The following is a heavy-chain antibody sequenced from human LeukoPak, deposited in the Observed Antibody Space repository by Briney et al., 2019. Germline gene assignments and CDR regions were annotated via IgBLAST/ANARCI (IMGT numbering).Heavy chain of an antibody. CDR1: GGSISSYY. D-gene: IGHD2-2*01. CDR3: ARTRFVVVPAAKDNWFDP. CDR2: IYYSGST. V-gene: IGHV4-59*01. Sequence: SETLSLTCTVSGGSISSYYWSWIRQPPGKGLEWIGYIYYSGSTNYNPSLKSRVTISVDTSKNQFSLKLSSVTAVDTAVYYCARTRFVVVPAAKDNWFDPWGQGTQVTVSS. J-gene: IGHJ5*02.